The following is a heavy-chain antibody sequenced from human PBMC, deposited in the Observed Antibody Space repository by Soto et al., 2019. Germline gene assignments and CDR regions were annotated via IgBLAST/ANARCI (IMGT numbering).Heavy chain of an antibody. CDR1: GYTFTSYY. CDR2: INPSGGST. CDR3: ARGYPRKGDPYGMDV. D-gene: IGHD3-16*01. V-gene: IGHV1-46*01. Sequence: ASVKVSCKASGYTFTSYYMHWVRPAPGQGREWMGIINPSGGSTSYAQKFQGRVTMTRDTSTSTVYMELSSLRSEDKAVYYCARGYPRKGDPYGMDVWGQGTTVTVSS. J-gene: IGHJ6*02.